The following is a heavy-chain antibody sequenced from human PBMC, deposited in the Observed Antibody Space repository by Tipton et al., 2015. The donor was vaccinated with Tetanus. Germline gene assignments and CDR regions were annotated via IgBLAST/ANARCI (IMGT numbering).Heavy chain of an antibody. J-gene: IGHJ5*02. Sequence: TLSLTCSVSGGSISSGGYFWNWIRQHPGKGPEWIGYIYYSGDTFYNPSLKSRVTISVDTSKNQFSLNQRSVTAADTAVYYCARDQGGGRVVRLNWFDPWGQGTLVTVSS. V-gene: IGHV4-31*03. CDR3: ARDQGGGRVVRLNWFDP. CDR1: GGSISSGGYF. D-gene: IGHD6-6*01. CDR2: IYYSGDT.